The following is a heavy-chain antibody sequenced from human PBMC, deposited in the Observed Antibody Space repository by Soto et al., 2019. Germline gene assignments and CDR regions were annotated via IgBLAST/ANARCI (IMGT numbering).Heavy chain of an antibody. D-gene: IGHD2-2*02. V-gene: IGHV3-53*01. Sequence: GGSLRLSCAASGFTVSNNYMSWVRQAPGKGLEWVSLIYSGGSTFYADSVKGRFTISRDNSKNTLFLQMNSLRAEDTAVYFCATYTSLDYWGQGTLVTVS. CDR1: GFTVSNNY. CDR3: ATYTSLDY. J-gene: IGHJ4*02. CDR2: IYSGGST.